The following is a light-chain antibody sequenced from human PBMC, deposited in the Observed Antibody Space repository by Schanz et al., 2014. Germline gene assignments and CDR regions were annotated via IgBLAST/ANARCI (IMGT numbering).Light chain of an antibody. J-gene: IGLJ3*02. V-gene: IGLV2-14*03. CDR3: SSYTRSSTLV. CDR1: PSAVGGYDY. CDR2: DVS. Sequence: QSALTQPASVSGSPGQSITVSCTGTPSAVGGYDYASWYQQHPAKAPKLMIYDVSNRPSGVYNRFSGSNSGNTASLTISGLQCEDEADYCCSSYTRSSTLVFGGGTKLTV.